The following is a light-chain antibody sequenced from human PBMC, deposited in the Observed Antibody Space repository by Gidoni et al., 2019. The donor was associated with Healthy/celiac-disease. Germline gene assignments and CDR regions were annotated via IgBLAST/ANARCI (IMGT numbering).Light chain of an antibody. V-gene: IGKV2-28*01. CDR2: LGS. Sequence: DMVMTQSPLSRPVTPGEPASISCRSSQSLLHSNGYNYLDWYLQKPGQSPQLLIYLGSNRASGVPDRFSGSGSGTDFTLKISRVEAEDVGVYYCMQALQTPWTFGQXTKVEIK. CDR1: QSLLHSNGYNY. J-gene: IGKJ1*01. CDR3: MQALQTPWT.